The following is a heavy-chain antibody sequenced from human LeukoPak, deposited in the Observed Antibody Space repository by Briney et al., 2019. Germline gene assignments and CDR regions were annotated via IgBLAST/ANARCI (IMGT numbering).Heavy chain of an antibody. CDR1: GFTFSNFG. Sequence: GGSLRLSCAASGFTFSNFGMHWVRQAPGKGLQWVAFIRYDGTIKYYGDSVKGRFTISRDNSKNTLYLQMNILRAEDTAVYYCARAFSTTAFDYWGQGTLVTVSS. CDR2: IRYDGTIK. D-gene: IGHD4-17*01. CDR3: ARAFSTTAFDY. V-gene: IGHV3-30*02. J-gene: IGHJ4*02.